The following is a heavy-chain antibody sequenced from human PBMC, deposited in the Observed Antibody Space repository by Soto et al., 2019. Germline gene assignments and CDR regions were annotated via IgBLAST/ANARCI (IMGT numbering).Heavy chain of an antibody. CDR2: IYYSGST. V-gene: IGHV4-59*01. Sequence: SETLSLTCTVSGGSISSYYWSWIRQPPGKGLEWIGYIYYSGSTNYNPSLKSRVTISVDTSKNQFSLKLSSVTAAATAVYYCARSRRYSGDRPSYYYYRMDVWGQGTTVTVSS. CDR1: GGSISSYY. D-gene: IGHD5-12*01. CDR3: ARSRRYSGDRPSYYYYRMDV. J-gene: IGHJ6*02.